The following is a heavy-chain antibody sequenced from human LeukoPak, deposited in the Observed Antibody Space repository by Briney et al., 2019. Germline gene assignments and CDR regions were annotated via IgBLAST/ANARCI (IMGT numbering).Heavy chain of an antibody. CDR3: ARAEVTTAAFFDY. CDR2: IHSSGST. CDR1: GDSISSYY. D-gene: IGHD4-17*01. V-gene: IGHV4-4*07. J-gene: IGHJ4*02. Sequence: SETLSLTCTVSGDSISSYYWIWIRQPAGKGLERIGRIHSSGSTNYNPSLKSRVSTSVDTSKNQFSLKLRSVTAADTAVYYCARAEVTTAAFFDYWGQGTLVTVSS.